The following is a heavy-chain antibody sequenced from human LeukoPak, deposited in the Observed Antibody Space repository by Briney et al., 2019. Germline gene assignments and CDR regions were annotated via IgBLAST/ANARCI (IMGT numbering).Heavy chain of an antibody. CDR1: GGSISSYY. CDR3: ARQQYDILTGYYCYFDY. CDR2: IYYSGST. Sequence: SETLSLTCTVSGGSISSYYWSWIRQPPGKGLEWIGYIYYSGSTNYNPSLKSRVTISVDTSKNQSSLKLSSVTAADTAVYYCARQQYDILTGYYCYFDYWGQGTLVTVSS. V-gene: IGHV4-59*08. D-gene: IGHD3-9*01. J-gene: IGHJ4*02.